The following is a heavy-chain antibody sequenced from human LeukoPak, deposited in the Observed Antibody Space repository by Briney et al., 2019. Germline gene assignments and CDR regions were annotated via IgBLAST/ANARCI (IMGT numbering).Heavy chain of an antibody. J-gene: IGHJ4*02. V-gene: IGHV3-23*01. Sequence: GGSLRLSCAASGFTFRSYAMSWVRQAPGKGLEWVSSICVSDGSTYYADSVKGRFLISRDNSKDTLYLQMNRLRAEDTARYYCAKGGTDSCYTGNAYWGQGALVTVSS. CDR2: ICVSDGST. CDR3: AKGGTDSCYTGNAY. D-gene: IGHD2-15*01. CDR1: GFTFRSYA.